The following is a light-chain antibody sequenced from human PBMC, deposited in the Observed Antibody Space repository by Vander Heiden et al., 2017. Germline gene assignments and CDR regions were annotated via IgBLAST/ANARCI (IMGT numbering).Light chain of an antibody. CDR3: NSRDGGGNHLVV. CDR2: GKD. V-gene: IGLV3-19*01. J-gene: IGLJ2*01. CDR1: SLRGYY. Sequence: SSEMTHDPAVSVALGQTVTFTRQGESLRGYYASWYRQKPGRDPVLVIYGKDNRPSGIPDRVSGSNRGNTASLTVTGAQAEDEANYCCNSRDGGGNHLVVFGERTKLTVL.